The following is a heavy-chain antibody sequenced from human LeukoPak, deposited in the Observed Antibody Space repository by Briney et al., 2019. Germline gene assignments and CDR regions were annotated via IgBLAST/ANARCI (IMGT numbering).Heavy chain of an antibody. J-gene: IGHJ5*02. CDR2: MNPNSGNT. Sequence: GASVKVSCKASGYTFTSYDINWVRQATGQGLEWMGWMNPNSGNTGYAQKFQGRVTMTRDTSISTAYMELSSLRSDDTAVYYCARAVMAAAGPVRGWFDPWGQGTLVTVPS. D-gene: IGHD6-13*01. CDR3: ARAVMAAAGPVRGWFDP. V-gene: IGHV1-8*01. CDR1: GYTFTSYD.